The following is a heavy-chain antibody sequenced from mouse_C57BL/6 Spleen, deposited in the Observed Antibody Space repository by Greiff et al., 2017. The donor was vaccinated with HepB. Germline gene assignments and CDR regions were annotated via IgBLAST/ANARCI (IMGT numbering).Heavy chain of an antibody. V-gene: IGHV1-74*01. Sequence: QVQLQQPGAELVKPGASVKVSCKASGYTFTSYWMHWVKQRPGQGLEWIGRIHPSDSDTNYNQKFKGKATLTVDKSSSTAYMQLSSLTSEDSAVYYCAMGITTVVATYYAMDYWGQGTSVTVSS. CDR3: AMGITTVVATYYAMDY. CDR2: IHPSDSDT. J-gene: IGHJ4*01. D-gene: IGHD1-1*01. CDR1: GYTFTSYW.